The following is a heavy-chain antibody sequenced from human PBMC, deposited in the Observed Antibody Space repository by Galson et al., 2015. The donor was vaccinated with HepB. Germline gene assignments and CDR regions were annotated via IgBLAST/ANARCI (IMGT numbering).Heavy chain of an antibody. CDR1: GFTLKTYW. D-gene: IGHD6-13*01. J-gene: IGHJ4*02. CDR3: ARGWYHFDN. Sequence: SLRLSCAASGFTLKTYWMHWVRQAPGKGLVWVSRCNGDGSSTNYADSVRGRFTISRDNAKKVLYLQMNSLRAEDTAVYFCARGWYHFDNWGQGTLVSVSA. V-gene: IGHV3-74*01. CDR2: CNGDGSST.